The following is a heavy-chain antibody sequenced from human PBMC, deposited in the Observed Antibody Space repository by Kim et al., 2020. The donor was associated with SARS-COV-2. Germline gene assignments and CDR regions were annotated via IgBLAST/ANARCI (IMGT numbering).Heavy chain of an antibody. V-gene: IGHV1-46*01. D-gene: IGHD6-13*01. CDR3: ARVAAAAADV. CDR1: GYTFTRYY. Sequence: ASVKVSCKASGYTFTRYYMHWVRQAPGQGLEWMGIIKPSGGSTRYAQKFQGRVTMTRDTSMSTAYMELSSLRSEDTAVYYCARVAAAAADVWGQGTTVTVSS. J-gene: IGHJ6*02. CDR2: IKPSGGST.